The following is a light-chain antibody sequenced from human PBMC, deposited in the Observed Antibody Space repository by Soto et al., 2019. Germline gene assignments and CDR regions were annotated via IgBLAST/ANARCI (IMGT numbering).Light chain of an antibody. CDR2: GAP. CDR3: QQYGSSPLFT. V-gene: IGKV3-15*01. Sequence: EIVMTQSPATLSVSPGERATLSCRASQSVSSNLAWYQQKPGQAPRLLIYGAPTRATGIPARFSGSGSGTDFTLTISRLEPEDFAVYYCQQYGSSPLFTFGPGTKVDIK. CDR1: QSVSSN. J-gene: IGKJ3*01.